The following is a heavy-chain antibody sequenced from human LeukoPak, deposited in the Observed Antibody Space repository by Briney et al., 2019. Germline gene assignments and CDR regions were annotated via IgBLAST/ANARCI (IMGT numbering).Heavy chain of an antibody. CDR3: ARHSEGYCSSTSCPYYFDY. V-gene: IGHV4-34*01. CDR1: GGSFSGYY. Sequence: SETLSLTCAVYGGSFSGYYWSWIRQPPGKGLEWIGEINHSGSTNYNPSLKSRVTISVDTSKNQFSLKLSSVTAAGTAVYYCARHSEGYCSSTSCPYYFDYWGQGTLVTVSS. J-gene: IGHJ4*02. CDR2: INHSGST. D-gene: IGHD2-2*01.